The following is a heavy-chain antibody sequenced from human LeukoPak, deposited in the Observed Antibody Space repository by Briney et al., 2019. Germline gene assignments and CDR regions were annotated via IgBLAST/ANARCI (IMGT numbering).Heavy chain of an antibody. Sequence: ETLSLTCTVSGGSISSSRDYGGWIRQAPGQGLEWVANIKQDGSDTYYVDSVKGRFTISRDNAKNSLYLQMNSLRAEDTAVYYCARRGPMATGYYYYMDVWGKGTTVTVSS. V-gene: IGHV3-7*01. CDR3: ARRGPMATGYYYYMDV. D-gene: IGHD3-10*01. J-gene: IGHJ6*03. CDR1: GGSISSSRDY. CDR2: IKQDGSDT.